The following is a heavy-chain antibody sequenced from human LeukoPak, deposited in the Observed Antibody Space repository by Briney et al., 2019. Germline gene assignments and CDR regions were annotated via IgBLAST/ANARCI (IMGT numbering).Heavy chain of an antibody. CDR3: ARGQGVYASGSFPFDS. Sequence: GGSLRVSCAVSGFLFSDYSMNWVRQAPGKGLEWVSSVSSSGSYIFYADSVKGRFTISRDNTKNSLYLQMSSLGAEDTAVYYCARGQGVYASGSFPFDSWGQGTLVTVSS. CDR2: VSSSGSYI. D-gene: IGHD3-10*01. J-gene: IGHJ4*02. CDR1: GFLFSDYS. V-gene: IGHV3-21*01.